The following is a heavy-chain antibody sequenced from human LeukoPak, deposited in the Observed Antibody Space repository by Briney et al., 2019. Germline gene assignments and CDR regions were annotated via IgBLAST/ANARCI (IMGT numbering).Heavy chain of an antibody. V-gene: IGHV4-30-4*08. CDR3: ARHISGLALFDP. CDR2: MHYSGNT. J-gene: IGHJ5*02. CDR1: GGSISSGDYY. D-gene: IGHD3-10*01. Sequence: SETLSLTCTVSGGSISSGDYYWSWIRQPPGKGLEWIGYMHYSGNTYYNPSLKSRITISVDTSNNQFSLKLSSVTAADTAVYYCARHISGLALFDPWGQGILVTVSS.